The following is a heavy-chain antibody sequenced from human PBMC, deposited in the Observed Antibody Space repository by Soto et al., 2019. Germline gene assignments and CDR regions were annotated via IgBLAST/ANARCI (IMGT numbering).Heavy chain of an antibody. J-gene: IGHJ6*02. CDR3: AARFQSGYYYYGMDV. Sequence: GASVKVSCKASGGTFSSYAISWVRQAPGQGLEWMGGIIPIFGTASYAQKFQGRVTITADESTSTAYMELSSLRSEDTAVYYCAARFQSGYYYYGMDVWGQGTTVTVSS. V-gene: IGHV1-69*13. D-gene: IGHD3-3*01. CDR2: IIPIFGTA. CDR1: GGTFSSYA.